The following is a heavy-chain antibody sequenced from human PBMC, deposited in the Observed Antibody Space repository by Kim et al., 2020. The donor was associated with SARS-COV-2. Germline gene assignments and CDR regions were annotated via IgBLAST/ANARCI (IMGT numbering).Heavy chain of an antibody. Sequence: ASVKVSCKASGYTFTTYNMHWVRQAPGQRLEWMGWINAGNGNTKYSQKFQGRVTLSSDTSASIAYMELSSLRSDDTAVYYCAVLASVAYSSSPHWGQETLVTVSS. CDR3: AVLASVAYSSSPH. CDR1: GYTFTTYN. V-gene: IGHV1-3*01. J-gene: IGHJ4*02. CDR2: INAGNGNT. D-gene: IGHD6-6*01.